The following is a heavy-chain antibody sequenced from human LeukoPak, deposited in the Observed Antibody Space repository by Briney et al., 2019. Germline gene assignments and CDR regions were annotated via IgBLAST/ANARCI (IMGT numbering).Heavy chain of an antibody. D-gene: IGHD2-2*01. Sequence: SETLSLTCAVSGGSISSGGHSWSWIRQPPGKGLEWIGDIYHSGSTYYNPSLKSRVTISLDRSENQFSLKLSSVTAADTAIYYCARSAAGHQYYFDYWGRGTLVTVSS. CDR1: GGSISSGGHS. J-gene: IGHJ4*02. CDR3: ARSAAGHQYYFDY. CDR2: IYHSGST. V-gene: IGHV4-30-2*01.